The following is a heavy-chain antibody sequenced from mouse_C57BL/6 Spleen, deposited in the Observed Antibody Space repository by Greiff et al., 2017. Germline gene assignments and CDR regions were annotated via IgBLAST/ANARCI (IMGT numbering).Heavy chain of an antibody. J-gene: IGHJ1*03. CDR2: IDPETGGT. CDR3: TRDGTTVVAKEYFDV. V-gene: IGHV1-15*01. Sequence: VQLQESGAELVRPGASVTLSCKASGYTFTDYEMHWVKQTPVHGLEWIGAIDPETGGTAYNQKFKGKAILTADKSSSTAYMELRSLTSEDSAVYYCTRDGTTVVAKEYFDVWGTGTTVTVSS. D-gene: IGHD1-1*01. CDR1: GYTFTDYE.